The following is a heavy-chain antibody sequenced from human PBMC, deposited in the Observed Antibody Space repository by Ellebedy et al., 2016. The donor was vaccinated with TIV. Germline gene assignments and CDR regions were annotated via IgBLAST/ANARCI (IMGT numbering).Heavy chain of an antibody. CDR2: IHTNTGNP. CDR3: ARAAAAGFFWYFDL. V-gene: IGHV7-4-1*02. J-gene: IGHJ2*01. CDR1: GYSFINYA. Sequence: AASVKVSCKASGYSFINYAMNWVRQAPGQGLEWMGWIHTNTGNPTYAQGFTGRFVFSLDPSVSTAYLHISSLKAEDTAIYYCARAAAAGFFWYFDLWGRGTLVTVSS. D-gene: IGHD6-13*01.